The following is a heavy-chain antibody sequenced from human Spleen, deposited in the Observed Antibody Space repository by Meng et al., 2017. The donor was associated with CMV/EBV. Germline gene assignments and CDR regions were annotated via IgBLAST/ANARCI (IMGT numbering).Heavy chain of an antibody. CDR3: ARDRNDRGAFDI. D-gene: IGHD1-1*01. CDR1: GFTFSSYS. J-gene: IGHJ3*02. V-gene: IGHV3-48*04. Sequence: LSLTCAASGFTFSSYSMNWVRQAPGKGLEWVSYISSSSSTIYYADSVKGRFTISRDNAKNSLYLQMNSLRAEDTAVYYCARDRNDRGAFDIWGQGTMVTVSS. CDR2: ISSSSSTI.